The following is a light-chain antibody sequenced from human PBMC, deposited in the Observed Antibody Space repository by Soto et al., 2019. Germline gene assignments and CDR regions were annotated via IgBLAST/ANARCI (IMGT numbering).Light chain of an antibody. Sequence: QSVLTQPRSVCGSPGQSVTISCTGTSSDVGGYNYVSWYQQHPGKAPKLMIYDVSKRPSGVPDRFSGSKSGNTASLTISGLQAEDEADYYCCSYAGSYVVFGGGTKLTVL. CDR2: DVS. CDR3: CSYAGSYVV. V-gene: IGLV2-11*01. J-gene: IGLJ2*01. CDR1: SSDVGGYNY.